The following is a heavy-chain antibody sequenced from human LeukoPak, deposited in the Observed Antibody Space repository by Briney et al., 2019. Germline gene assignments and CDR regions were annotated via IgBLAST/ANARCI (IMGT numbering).Heavy chain of an antibody. J-gene: IGHJ6*02. V-gene: IGHV5-51*01. CDR2: IYPGDSDT. D-gene: IGHD2-21*01. CDR1: GYSFTSYW. Sequence: GESLKISCKGSGYSFTSYWIGWVRQMPGKGLEWMGIIYPGDSDTRYSPSFQGQVTISADKSISTAYLQWSSLKASDTAMYYCARHLPPYCGGDCYPYGMDVWGQGTTVTVSS. CDR3: ARHLPPYCGGDCYPYGMDV.